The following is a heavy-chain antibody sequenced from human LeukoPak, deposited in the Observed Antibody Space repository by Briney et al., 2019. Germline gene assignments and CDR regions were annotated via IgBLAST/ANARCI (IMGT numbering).Heavy chain of an antibody. J-gene: IGHJ5*02. CDR2: IYYSGST. D-gene: IGHD5-12*01. CDR1: GGSISSYY. CDR3: ARGAVANWFDP. V-gene: IGHV4-59*01. Sequence: SETLSLTCTVSGGSISSYYWSWIRQPPGKGLEWIGYIYYSGSTNYNPSLKSRVTISVGTSKNQFSLKLSSVTAADTAVYYCARGAVANWFDPWGQGTLVTVSS.